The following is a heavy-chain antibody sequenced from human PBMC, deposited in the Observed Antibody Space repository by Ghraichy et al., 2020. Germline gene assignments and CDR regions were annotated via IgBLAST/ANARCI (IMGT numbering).Heavy chain of an antibody. CDR3: AKGLRLGELSLLLDAFDI. Sequence: LSLTCAASGFTFSSYGMHWVRQAPGKGLEWVAVISYDGSNKYYADSVKGRFTISRDNSKNTLYLQMNSLRAEDTAVYYCAKGLRLGELSLLLDAFDIWGQGTMVTVSS. CDR1: GFTFSSYG. J-gene: IGHJ3*02. D-gene: IGHD3-16*02. V-gene: IGHV3-30*18. CDR2: ISYDGSNK.